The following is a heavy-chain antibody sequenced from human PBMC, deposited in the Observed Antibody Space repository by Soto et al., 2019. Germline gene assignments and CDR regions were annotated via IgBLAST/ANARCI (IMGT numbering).Heavy chain of an antibody. Sequence: GESLKTPCKGLGYSFSSYWISWVRQMPGKGLEWMGRIDPSDAYTNYSPSFQGHVTISTDKSISTAYLQWSSLRASDTAMYYCAKVRYSSPMGYYYGMDVWGQGTTVTVSS. D-gene: IGHD6-19*01. CDR1: GYSFSSYW. CDR3: AKVRYSSPMGYYYGMDV. J-gene: IGHJ6*02. V-gene: IGHV5-10-1*01. CDR2: IDPSDAYT.